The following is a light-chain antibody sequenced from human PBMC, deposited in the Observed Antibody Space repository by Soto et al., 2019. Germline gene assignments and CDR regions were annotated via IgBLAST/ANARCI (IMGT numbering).Light chain of an antibody. V-gene: IGKV3-11*01. Sequence: EIVLTQSPATLSLSPGERATLSCRASQSVSRYLAWYQQKPGQAPRLLIYDASNRATGIPVRFSGSGSGTHFTLTIRSLENEDFAVYYCQPRSNWAPETFGPGSKEDIK. CDR3: QPRSNWAPET. J-gene: IGKJ3*01. CDR1: QSVSRY. CDR2: DAS.